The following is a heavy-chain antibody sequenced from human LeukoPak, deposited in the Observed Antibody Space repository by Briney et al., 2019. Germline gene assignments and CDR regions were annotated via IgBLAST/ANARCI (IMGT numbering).Heavy chain of an antibody. CDR3: ARAYLPDILTGYPINGMDV. CDR1: GGTFSSYT. CDR2: IIPILGIG. D-gene: IGHD3-9*01. J-gene: IGHJ6*02. V-gene: IGHV1-69*02. Sequence: ASVKVSCKASGGTFSSYTISWVRQAPGQGLEWRGRIIPILGIGNYAQKFQGRVTITADESTSTAYMELSSLRSEDTAVYYCARAYLPDILTGYPINGMDVWGQGTTVTVSS.